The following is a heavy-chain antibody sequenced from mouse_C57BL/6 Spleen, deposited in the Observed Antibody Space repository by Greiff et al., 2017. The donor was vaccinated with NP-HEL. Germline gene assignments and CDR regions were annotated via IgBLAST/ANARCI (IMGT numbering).Heavy chain of an antibody. J-gene: IGHJ2*01. CDR2: IYPGSGST. Sequence: VQLQQPGAELVKPGASVKMSCKASGYTFTSYWITWVKQRPGQGLEWIGDIYPGSGSTNYNEKFKSKATLTVDTSSSTAYMQLSSLTSEDSAVYYCARAGAWADYFDYWGQGTTLTVSS. V-gene: IGHV1-55*01. D-gene: IGHD3-1*01. CDR1: GYTFTSYW. CDR3: ARAGAWADYFDY.